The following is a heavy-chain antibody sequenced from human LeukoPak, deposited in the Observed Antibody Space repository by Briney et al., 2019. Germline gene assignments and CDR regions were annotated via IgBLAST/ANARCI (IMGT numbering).Heavy chain of an antibody. D-gene: IGHD4-17*01. V-gene: IGHV4-38-2*02. J-gene: IGHJ5*02. Sequence: SETLSLTCTVSGYSISSGYYWGWIRQPPGKGLEWIGSGYHIGSTYFNPSLGSRVTILIDIFKNQFSLKMSSVTAADTAIYYCARVGDYGDYVNWFDPWGPGTLVTVSS. CDR1: GYSISSGYY. CDR3: ARVGDYGDYVNWFDP. CDR2: GYHIGST.